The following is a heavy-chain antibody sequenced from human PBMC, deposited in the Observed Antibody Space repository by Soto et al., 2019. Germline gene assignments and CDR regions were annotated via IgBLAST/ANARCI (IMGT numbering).Heavy chain of an antibody. D-gene: IGHD3-16*01. Sequence: QVQLQESGPGLVKPSETLSLTCSISGGSLNTNYWNWMRQSPGKGLEWIGYILYTGSTKYKPSLKSRATISVDTSKNQFSLNLRSVTAAHTAIYYCARQQTFGGANDALDVWGQGTQVIVSA. V-gene: IGHV4-59*08. CDR2: ILYTGST. J-gene: IGHJ3*01. CDR3: ARQQTFGGANDALDV. CDR1: GGSLNTNY.